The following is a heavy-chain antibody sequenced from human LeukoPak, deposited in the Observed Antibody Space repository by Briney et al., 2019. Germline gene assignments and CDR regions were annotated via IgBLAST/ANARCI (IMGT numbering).Heavy chain of an antibody. CDR3: ARIDCTSTSCSHRGIDY. CDR1: GGSFSVYY. CDR2: ISHSGST. J-gene: IGHJ4*02. Sequence: SETLSLTCAVYGGSFSVYYWSWIRQPRGKGLEWIGEISHSGSTNYNPSLKSRVTISTDTSRKQFSLNLNSVTAADTAVYYCARIDCTSTSCSHRGIDYWGQGTLVTVSS. D-gene: IGHD2-2*01. V-gene: IGHV4-34*01.